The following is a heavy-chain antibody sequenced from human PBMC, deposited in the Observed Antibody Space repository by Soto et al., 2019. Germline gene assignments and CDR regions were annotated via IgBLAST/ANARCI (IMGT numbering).Heavy chain of an antibody. J-gene: IGHJ4*02. D-gene: IGHD3-10*01. CDR1: GYTFTSYY. CDR2: INPSGGST. Sequence: GASVKVSCKASGYTFTSYYMHWVRQAPGQGLEWMGIINPSGGSTINAQKFQGRVTMTRDTSTSTVYMELSSLRSEGTAVYYCARGSGSNYNGHWGQGTLVTAPQ. V-gene: IGHV1-46*01. CDR3: ARGSGSNYNGH.